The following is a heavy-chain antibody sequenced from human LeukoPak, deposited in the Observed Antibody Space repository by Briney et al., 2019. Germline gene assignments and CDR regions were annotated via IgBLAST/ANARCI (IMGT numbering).Heavy chain of an antibody. V-gene: IGHV3-48*02. J-gene: IGHJ3*02. CDR2: ISSSSSTI. Sequence: PGGSLRLSCAASGFTFNSYNMNWVRQAPGKGLEWVSYISSSSSTIYYADSVKGRFTISRDSAKTSLFLQMNSLRDEDTAVYYCARAYSSSSGRDAFDSWGLGILVTVSS. D-gene: IGHD6-6*01. CDR1: GFTFNSYN. CDR3: ARAYSSSSGRDAFDS.